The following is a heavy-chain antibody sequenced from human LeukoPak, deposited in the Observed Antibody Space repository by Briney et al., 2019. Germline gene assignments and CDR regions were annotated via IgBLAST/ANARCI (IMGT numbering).Heavy chain of an antibody. CDR3: ARDGSFVVVPANRPTYWYFDL. CDR1: GFTVSSNY. V-gene: IGHV3-66*01. CDR2: IYSGGST. Sequence: GGSLRLSCAASGFTVSSNYMSWVRQAPGKGLEWVSGIYSGGSTYYADSVKGRFIICRDNSKNTLYLQMNSLRAEDTAVYYCARDGSFVVVPANRPTYWYFDLWGRGTLVTVSS. D-gene: IGHD2-2*01. J-gene: IGHJ2*01.